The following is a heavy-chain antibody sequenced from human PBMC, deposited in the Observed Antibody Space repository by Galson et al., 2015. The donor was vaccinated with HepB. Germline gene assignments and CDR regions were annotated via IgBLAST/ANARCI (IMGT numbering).Heavy chain of an antibody. CDR2: ITSSSRNM. Sequence: SLRLSCAASGFTFSTYSMHWVRQAPGKGLEWVSSITSSSRNMYYADSVKGRFTISRDNAKNSLYLQMNRLRVEDTAVYYCAKDRGYSSSWYLGPYYYYGLDVWGRGTTVTVSS. CDR3: AKDRGYSSSWYLGPYYYYGLDV. V-gene: IGHV3-21*01. D-gene: IGHD6-13*01. J-gene: IGHJ6*02. CDR1: GFTFSTYS.